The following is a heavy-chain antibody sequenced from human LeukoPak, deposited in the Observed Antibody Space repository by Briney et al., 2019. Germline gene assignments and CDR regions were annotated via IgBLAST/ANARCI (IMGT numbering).Heavy chain of an antibody. Sequence: GGSLRLSCAASGFTLSTYSMNWVRQAPGKGLEWVSSISSSSSIYYADSVKGRFTISRVNAYNSLYLQMNSLRAEDTAVYYCVRDVLRHSSSPHVDYWGQGTLVTVSS. CDR2: ISSSSSI. D-gene: IGHD6-13*01. CDR3: VRDVLRHSSSPHVDY. J-gene: IGHJ4*02. V-gene: IGHV3-21*06. CDR1: GFTLSTYS.